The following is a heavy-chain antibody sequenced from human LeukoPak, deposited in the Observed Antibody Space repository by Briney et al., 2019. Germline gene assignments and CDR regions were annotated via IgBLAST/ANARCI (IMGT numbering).Heavy chain of an antibody. CDR3: AAWGYGDSYYYYMDV. D-gene: IGHD4-17*01. Sequence: PGGSLRLSCAASGFTFSDYYMSWIRQAPGKGLEWVSYISSSGSTIYYADSVKGRFTISRDNAKNSLYLQMNSLRAEDTAVYYCAAWGYGDSYYYYMDVWGKGTTVTVSS. V-gene: IGHV3-11*04. CDR2: ISSSGSTI. J-gene: IGHJ6*03. CDR1: GFTFSDYY.